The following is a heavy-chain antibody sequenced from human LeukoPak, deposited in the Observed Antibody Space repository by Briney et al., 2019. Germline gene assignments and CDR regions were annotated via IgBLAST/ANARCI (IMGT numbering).Heavy chain of an antibody. CDR1: GGSISSNC. Sequence: SETLSLTCTVSGGSISSNCWSWIRQPPGKGLEWIGYIYYSGSTNYNPSLKSRVTILVDTSKNQFSLKLSSVTAADTAVYYCARDHYYYDSSGYYYYYFDYWGRGTLVTVSS. D-gene: IGHD3-22*01. CDR2: IYYSGST. CDR3: ARDHYYYDSSGYYYYYFDY. J-gene: IGHJ4*02. V-gene: IGHV4-59*01.